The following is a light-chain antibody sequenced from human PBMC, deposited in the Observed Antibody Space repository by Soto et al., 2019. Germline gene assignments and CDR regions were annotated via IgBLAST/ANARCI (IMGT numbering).Light chain of an antibody. CDR2: DAS. CDR1: QGIRRD. V-gene: IGKV1-6*01. J-gene: IGKJ1*01. CDR3: LQDYKYPWT. Sequence: IQVTQSPSSPSASVGDRVTITCRASQGIRRDLSWYQQKPGQAPKFLIFDASTLQTGVPSRFSGSGSGTDFTLTISSLQPEDFATYYCLQDYKYPWTFGQGTKVDIK.